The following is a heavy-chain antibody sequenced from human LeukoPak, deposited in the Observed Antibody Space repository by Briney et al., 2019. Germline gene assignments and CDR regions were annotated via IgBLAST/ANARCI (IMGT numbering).Heavy chain of an antibody. D-gene: IGHD3-22*01. J-gene: IGHJ4*02. Sequence: SETLSLTCAVYGGSFSGYYWSWIRQPPGKGLEWIGEINHSGSTNYNPSLKSQVTISVDTSKNQFSLKLSSVTAADTDVYYCARGGYYYDSSGYRAFDYWGQGTLVTVSS. V-gene: IGHV4-34*01. CDR3: ARGGYYYDSSGYRAFDY. CDR1: GGSFSGYY. CDR2: INHSGST.